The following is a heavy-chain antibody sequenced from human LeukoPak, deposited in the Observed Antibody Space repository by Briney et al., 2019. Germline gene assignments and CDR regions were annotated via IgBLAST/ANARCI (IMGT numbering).Heavy chain of an antibody. J-gene: IGHJ4*02. CDR2: IYYSGST. CDR1: GGSISSYY. V-gene: IGHV4-59*08. Sequence: PSETLSLTCTVSGGSISSYYWSWIRQPPGKGLEWIGYIYYSGSTNYNPSLKSRVTISVDTSKNQFSLELSSVTAADTAVYYCARRRMVAPYYFDYWGQGTLVTVPS. CDR3: ARRRMVAPYYFDY. D-gene: IGHD5-12*01.